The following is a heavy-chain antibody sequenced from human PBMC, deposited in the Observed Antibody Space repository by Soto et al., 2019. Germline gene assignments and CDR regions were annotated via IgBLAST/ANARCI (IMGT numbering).Heavy chain of an antibody. CDR2: ISGSGGST. CDR3: AKDLDYDFWSVYPSLWTGFDY. J-gene: IGHJ4*02. V-gene: IGHV3-23*01. Sequence: PGGSLRLSCAASGFTFSSYAMSWARQAPGKGLEWVSAISGSGGSTYYADSVKGRFTISRDNSKNTLYLQMNSLRAEDTAVYYCAKDLDYDFWSVYPSLWTGFDYWVQGTLVTVSS. CDR1: GFTFSSYA. D-gene: IGHD3-3*01.